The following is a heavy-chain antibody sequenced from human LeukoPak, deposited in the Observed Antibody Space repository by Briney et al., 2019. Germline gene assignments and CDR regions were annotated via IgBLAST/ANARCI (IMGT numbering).Heavy chain of an antibody. D-gene: IGHD1-26*01. J-gene: IGHJ4*02. CDR3: ARGRIVVGADLDY. Sequence: ASVKVSCKASGYTFTGYDINWVRQATGQGLEWMGWMNPNSGNAGYAQKFQGRVTMTRNTSIRTAYMELSSLRSEDTAVYYCARGRIVVGADLDYWGQGTLVTVSS. CDR1: GYTFTGYD. V-gene: IGHV1-8*01. CDR2: MNPNSGNA.